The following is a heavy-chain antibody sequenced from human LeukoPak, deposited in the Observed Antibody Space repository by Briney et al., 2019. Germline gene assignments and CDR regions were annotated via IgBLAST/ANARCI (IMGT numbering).Heavy chain of an antibody. Sequence: SGGSLRLSCAASGFTFSSYGMHWVRQAPGKGLEWVAVISYDTTAKYYADSVKGRFTISRDNSKNTLYLELSSLRPEDTAVYYCAKEWMHRWPPLYYFDYWGQGTLVTVSS. CDR3: AKEWMHRWPPLYYFDY. D-gene: IGHD5-18*01. CDR2: ISYDTTAK. CDR1: GFTFSSYG. J-gene: IGHJ4*02. V-gene: IGHV3-30*18.